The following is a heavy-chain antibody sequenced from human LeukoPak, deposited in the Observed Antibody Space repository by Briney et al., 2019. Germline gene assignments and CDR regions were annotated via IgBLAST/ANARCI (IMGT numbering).Heavy chain of an antibody. D-gene: IGHD6-6*01. CDR3: ARLQALVAGGYYYYGMDV. J-gene: IGHJ6*01. CDR2: IYYSGST. CDR1: GGSISSYY. V-gene: IGHV4-59*08. Sequence: SETLSLTCTVSGGSISSYYWSWIRQPPGKGLEWIGYIYYSGSTNYNPSLKSRVTISVDTSKNQFSLKLSSVTAADTAVYYCARLQALVAGGYYYYGMDVWXQGTTVTVSS.